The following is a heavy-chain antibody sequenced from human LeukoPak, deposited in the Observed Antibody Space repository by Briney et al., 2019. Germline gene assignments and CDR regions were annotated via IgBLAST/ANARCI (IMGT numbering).Heavy chain of an antibody. J-gene: IGHJ3*02. Sequence: ASVKVSCKASGYTFTNYDINWVRQATGQGLEWMGWMNPSSTKTGYAQKFQGRVTVTRNTSTSTAYMELSSLRSEDTAVYYCARASGSYYAFDIWGQGTMVTVSS. V-gene: IGHV1-8*01. CDR2: MNPSSTKT. CDR1: GYTFTNYD. CDR3: ARASGSYYAFDI. D-gene: IGHD1-26*01.